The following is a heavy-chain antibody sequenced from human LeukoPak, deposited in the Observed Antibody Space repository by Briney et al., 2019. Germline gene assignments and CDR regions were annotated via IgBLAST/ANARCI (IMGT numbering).Heavy chain of an antibody. CDR2: ISYDGSNK. V-gene: IGHV3-30*03. Sequence: GGSLRLSCAASGFTFSSYGMHWVRQAPGKGLEWVAVISYDGSNKYYADSVKGRFTISRDNSKNTLYLQMNSLRAEDTAVYYCATRRFNVLRVVVPAAGAFDIWGQGTMVTVSS. J-gene: IGHJ3*02. D-gene: IGHD2-2*01. CDR1: GFTFSSYG. CDR3: ATRRFNVLRVVVPAAGAFDI.